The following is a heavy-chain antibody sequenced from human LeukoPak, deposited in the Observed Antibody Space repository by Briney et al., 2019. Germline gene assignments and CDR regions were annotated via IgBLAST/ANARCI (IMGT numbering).Heavy chain of an antibody. Sequence: PSETLSLTCAVSGYSISSGYYWGRIRQPPGKGLEWIGTISHSEITHYSPSLKSRVTISVDTSKIRYSLKLSSVTAADTAMYYCARHARGYSSSARDYYYYMDVWGKGTTVTVS. CDR1: GYSISSGYY. CDR2: ISHSEIT. J-gene: IGHJ6*03. D-gene: IGHD6-19*01. CDR3: ARHARGYSSSARDYYYYMDV. V-gene: IGHV4-38-2*01.